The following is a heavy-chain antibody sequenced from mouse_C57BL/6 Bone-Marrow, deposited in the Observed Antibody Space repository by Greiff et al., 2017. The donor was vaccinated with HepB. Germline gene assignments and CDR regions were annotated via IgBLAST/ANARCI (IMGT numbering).Heavy chain of an antibody. D-gene: IGHD6-1*01. CDR3: ARHGGRFAY. Sequence: EVKLVESGGGLVKPGGSLKLSCAASGFTFSSYTMSWVRQTPEKRLEWVATISSGGSYTYYPDSVKGRFTISRDNAKNTLYLQMSSLKSEDTAMYYCARHGGRFAYWGQGTLVTVSA. V-gene: IGHV5-6-4*01. J-gene: IGHJ3*01. CDR2: ISSGGSYT. CDR1: GFTFSSYT.